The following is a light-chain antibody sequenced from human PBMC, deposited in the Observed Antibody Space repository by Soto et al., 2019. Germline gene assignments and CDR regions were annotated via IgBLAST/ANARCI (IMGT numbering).Light chain of an antibody. CDR3: QQYNIYLFT. J-gene: IGKJ2*01. CDR2: DAS. V-gene: IGKV1-5*01. CDR1: QSISSW. Sequence: DIQMTQSPSTLSASVGDRVTITCRASQSISSWLAWYQQKPGNAPKLLIYDASSLESGVPSRFSGSGSGTEFTLTSSSLQPDDFATYYCQQYNIYLFTFGQGTKLEIK.